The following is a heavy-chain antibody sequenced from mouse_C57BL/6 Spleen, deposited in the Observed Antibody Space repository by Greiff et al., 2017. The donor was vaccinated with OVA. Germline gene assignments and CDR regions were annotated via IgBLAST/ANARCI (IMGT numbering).Heavy chain of an antibody. V-gene: IGHV5-17*01. Sequence: EVQGVESGGGLVKPGGSLKLSCAASGFTFSDYGMHWVRQAPEKGLEWVAYISSGSSTIYYADTVKGRFTISRDNAKNTLFLQMTSLRSEDTAMYYCARSYYYGSSWDYYFDYWGQGTTLTVSS. CDR2: ISSGSSTI. CDR1: GFTFSDYG. J-gene: IGHJ2*01. CDR3: ARSYYYGSSWDYYFDY. D-gene: IGHD1-1*01.